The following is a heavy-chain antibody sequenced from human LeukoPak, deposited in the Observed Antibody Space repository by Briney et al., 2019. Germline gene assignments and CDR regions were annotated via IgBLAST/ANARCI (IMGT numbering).Heavy chain of an antibody. CDR2: ISVQNGNT. CDR1: GYSFNNYG. Sequence: ASVTVSCKAAGYSFNNYGIAWVRQAPGQGLERMGWISVQNGNTKSAQKFDGRVTMTTDTSTSTAYMELRSLGSDDTAVYYCARDHDSSGYYQSRFDYWGQGTLVTVSS. V-gene: IGHV1-18*01. CDR3: ARDHDSSGYYQSRFDY. D-gene: IGHD3-22*01. J-gene: IGHJ4*02.